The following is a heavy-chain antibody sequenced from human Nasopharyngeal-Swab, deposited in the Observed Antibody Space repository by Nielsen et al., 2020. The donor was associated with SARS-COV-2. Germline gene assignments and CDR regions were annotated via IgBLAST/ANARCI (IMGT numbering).Heavy chain of an antibody. Sequence: WSRQCPGKGLEWIAFITYNGNTYYDPSLKSRVSLSLDTSGNQISLNLTAVTAADTAVYYCASGHTNGYPYHSYYYMDVWGKGTTVTVS. D-gene: IGHD2-8*01. CDR2: ITYNGNT. V-gene: IGHV4-31*02. J-gene: IGHJ6*03. CDR3: ASGHTNGYPYHSYYYMDV.